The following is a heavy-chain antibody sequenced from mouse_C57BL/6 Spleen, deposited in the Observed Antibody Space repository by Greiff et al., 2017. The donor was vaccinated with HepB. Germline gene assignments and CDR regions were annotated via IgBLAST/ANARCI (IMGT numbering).Heavy chain of an antibody. CDR2: IDPSDSYT. J-gene: IGHJ4*01. CDR1: GYTFTSYW. CDR3: ARYSTVVAPMDY. V-gene: IGHV1-59*01. Sequence: VQLQQPGAELVRPGTSVKLSCKASGYTFTSYWMHWVKQRPGQGLEWIGVIDPSDSYTNYNQKFKGKATLTVDTSSSTAYMQLSSLTSEDSAVYYCARYSTVVAPMDYWGQGTSVTVSS. D-gene: IGHD1-1*01.